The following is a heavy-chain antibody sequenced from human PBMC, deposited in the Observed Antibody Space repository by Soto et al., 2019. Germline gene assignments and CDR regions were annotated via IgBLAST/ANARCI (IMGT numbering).Heavy chain of an antibody. CDR2: IKSTTDGGTT. D-gene: IGHD6-13*01. J-gene: IGHJ4*02. CDR3: ATDATFSSSSLRLDY. CDR1: GFTFKNAW. V-gene: IGHV3-15*01. Sequence: EVQLVESGGGLVKPGGSLRLSCAASGFTFKNAWMTWVRQVPGKGLEWVGRIKSTTDGGTTDYAAPVKGRFSISRDDSKNTLYLQMNSLKTEDTAVYYCATDATFSSSSLRLDYGGQGTLVTVSS.